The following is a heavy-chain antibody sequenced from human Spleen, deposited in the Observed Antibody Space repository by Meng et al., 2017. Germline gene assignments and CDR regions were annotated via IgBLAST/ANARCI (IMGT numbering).Heavy chain of an antibody. J-gene: IGHJ5*02. CDR1: GFTFSTYW. CDR2: INGDGSST. Sequence: VQLVESGGGVVQPGKSLRLSCAASGFTFSTYWMHWVRQAPGKGLVWVSRINGDGSSTSYADFVKGRFTISRDNAKNTLYLQMNSLRAEDTALYYCARDLLSLQSSWGQGTLVTVSS. D-gene: IGHD3-16*01. V-gene: IGHV3-74*01. CDR3: ARDLLSLQSS.